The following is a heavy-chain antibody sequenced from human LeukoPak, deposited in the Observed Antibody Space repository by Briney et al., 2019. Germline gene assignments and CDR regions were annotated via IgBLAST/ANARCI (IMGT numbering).Heavy chain of an antibody. Sequence: SETLSLTCAVYGGSFSGYYWSWIRQPPGEGLEWIGEINHSGSTNYNPSLKSRVTISVDTSKNQFSLKLSSVTAADTAVYYCAGDRRSGGNYYYYGMDVWGQGTTVTVSS. CDR3: AGDRRSGGNYYYYGMDV. D-gene: IGHD2-15*01. V-gene: IGHV4-34*01. J-gene: IGHJ6*02. CDR2: INHSGST. CDR1: GGSFSGYY.